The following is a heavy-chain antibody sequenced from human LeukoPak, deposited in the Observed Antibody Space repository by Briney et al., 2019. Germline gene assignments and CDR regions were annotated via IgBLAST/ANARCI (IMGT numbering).Heavy chain of an antibody. CDR1: GYSFTSYW. J-gene: IGHJ3*02. D-gene: IGHD5-12*01. V-gene: IGHV5-51*01. CDR2: VYPGDSNT. Sequence: GESLKISCKGSGYSFTSYWIGWVRQMPGKGLEWMGIVYPGDSNTIYSPSFQGQVTISADKSISTAYLQCSSLKASDTAMYYCARQGYSGRFYAFDIWGQGTMVTVSS. CDR3: ARQGYSGRFYAFDI.